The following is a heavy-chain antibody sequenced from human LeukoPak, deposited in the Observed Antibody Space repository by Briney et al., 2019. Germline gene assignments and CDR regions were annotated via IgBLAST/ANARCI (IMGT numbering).Heavy chain of an antibody. D-gene: IGHD4-17*01. J-gene: IGHJ1*01. CDR3: ARPRSVRDYPECFHY. V-gene: IGHV5-51*01. Sequence: GESLKISCQGSGYTFTDYWIGWVRQMPGKGLEWMGIIFPGDSDTRYSPSFQGQVTISADKSINTAYLQWSSLKASDTAMYYCARPRSVRDYPECFHYWGQGTLVTVSS. CDR2: IFPGDSDT. CDR1: GYTFTDYW.